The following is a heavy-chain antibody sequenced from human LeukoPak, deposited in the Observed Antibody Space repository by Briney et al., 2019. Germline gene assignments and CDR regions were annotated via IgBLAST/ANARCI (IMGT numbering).Heavy chain of an antibody. J-gene: IGHJ4*02. D-gene: IGHD1-14*01. CDR1: GDSISSGSYY. CDR3: ARDRLSGPHYDY. CDR2: IYTSGST. V-gene: IGHV4-61*02. Sequence: SETLSLTCTVSGDSISSGSYYWSWIRQPAGKGLEWIGRIYTSGSTNYNPSLKSRVTISVDTSKNQFSLKLRSVTAADTAMYYCARDRLSGPHYDYWGQGTLVTVSS.